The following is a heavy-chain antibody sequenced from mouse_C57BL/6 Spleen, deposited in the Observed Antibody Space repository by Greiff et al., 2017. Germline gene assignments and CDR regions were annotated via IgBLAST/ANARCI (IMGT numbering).Heavy chain of an antibody. CDR2: IYWDDDK. CDR3: ARSYYDYDDGYAMDY. J-gene: IGHJ4*01. Sequence: QVTLKESGPGILQSSQTLSLTCSFSGFSLSTSGMGVSWIRQPSGKGLEWLAHIYWDDDKRYNPSLKSRLTISKDTSRNQVFLKITRVDTADTATYYCARSYYDYDDGYAMDYWGQGTSVTVSS. CDR1: GFSLSTSGMG. D-gene: IGHD2-4*01. V-gene: IGHV8-12*01.